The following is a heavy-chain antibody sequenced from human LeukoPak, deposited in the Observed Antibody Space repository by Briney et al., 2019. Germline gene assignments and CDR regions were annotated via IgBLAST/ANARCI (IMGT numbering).Heavy chain of an antibody. Sequence: GASVKVSCKASGYTFTSYEINWVRQPTGHGLEWMGWMNPDSGDTAYAQKFQGRIIMTRSTSITTAYMELSSLRSEDTAVYYCGRGLGSYDSSELTWPMISLWGQGTQVTVSS. CDR3: GRGLGSYDSSELTWPMISL. J-gene: IGHJ4*02. V-gene: IGHV1-8*01. CDR1: GYTFTSYE. CDR2: MNPDSGDT. D-gene: IGHD3-22*01.